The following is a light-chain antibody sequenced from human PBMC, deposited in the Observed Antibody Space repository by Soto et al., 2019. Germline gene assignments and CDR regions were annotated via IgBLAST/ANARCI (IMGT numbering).Light chain of an antibody. Sequence: DIQMTQSPSTLSASVGDRVTITCRASQTIDSWLAWYQQRPGKPPNLLIYKASTLASGVPSRFSGSGSGTEFTLTINSLQSEDFAVYYCQQYRNWPRTFGQGTKV. CDR3: QQYRNWPRT. CDR1: QTIDSW. CDR2: KAS. J-gene: IGKJ1*01. V-gene: IGKV1-5*03.